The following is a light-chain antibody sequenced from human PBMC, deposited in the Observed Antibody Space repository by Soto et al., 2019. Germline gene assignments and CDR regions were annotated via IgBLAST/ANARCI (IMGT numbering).Light chain of an antibody. CDR1: QSFSSSY. Sequence: EIVLTQSPGTLSLSPGERATLSCRASQSFSSSYLAWYQQKPGQAPRLLIYGASSRATGIPDRFSGSGSGTDFTLTINSLEPDDFAVYYCQQRDSWPITFGQGTRLEIK. CDR2: GAS. CDR3: QQRDSWPIT. V-gene: IGKV3D-20*02. J-gene: IGKJ5*01.